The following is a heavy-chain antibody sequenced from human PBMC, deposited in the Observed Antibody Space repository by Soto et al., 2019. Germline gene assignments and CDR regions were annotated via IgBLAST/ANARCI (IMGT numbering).Heavy chain of an antibody. Sequence: SVKVSCKASGGTFSSYAISWVRQAPGQGLEWMGGIIPIFGTANYAQKFQGRVTITADESTSTAYMELSSLRSEDTAVYYCARSYYYDSSGYYRTGDAFDIWGQGTMVTVSS. CDR2: IIPIFGTA. J-gene: IGHJ3*02. D-gene: IGHD3-22*01. V-gene: IGHV1-69*13. CDR3: ARSYYYDSSGYYRTGDAFDI. CDR1: GGTFSSYA.